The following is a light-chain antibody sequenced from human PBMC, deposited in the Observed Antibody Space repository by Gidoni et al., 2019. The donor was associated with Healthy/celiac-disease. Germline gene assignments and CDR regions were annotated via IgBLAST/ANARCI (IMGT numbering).Light chain of an antibody. CDR2: CAS. CDR1: QSVLYSSNNKNY. Sequence: DIVMTQSPDSLAASLGARATINCKSSQSVLYSSNNKNYLTWYQQKPGQPPKLLIYCASARESGVPDRFSGSGSGTDFTLTISSLRAEDVALYYCQQYYSAPYTFGQGTRLEIK. J-gene: IGKJ2*01. CDR3: QQYYSAPYT. V-gene: IGKV4-1*01.